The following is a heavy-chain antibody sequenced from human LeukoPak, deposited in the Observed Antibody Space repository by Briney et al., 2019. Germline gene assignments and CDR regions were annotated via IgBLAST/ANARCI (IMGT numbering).Heavy chain of an antibody. CDR1: GGSLSGYY. J-gene: IGHJ4*02. D-gene: IGHD4-17*01. CDR3: AGALSTVTTYFDS. Sequence: SETLSLTCAVDGGSLSGYYWSWIRQPPGKGLEWIGEINPTGSTNYNPSLKSRVTISADTSKSQFSLELSSVTAADTAVFYCAGALSTVTTYFDSWGQGTLVTVSS. V-gene: IGHV4-34*01. CDR2: INPTGST.